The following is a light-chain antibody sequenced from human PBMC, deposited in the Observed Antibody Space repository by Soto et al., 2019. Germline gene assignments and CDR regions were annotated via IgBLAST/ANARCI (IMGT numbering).Light chain of an antibody. V-gene: IGLV1-40*01. CDR2: GNS. J-gene: IGLJ1*01. Sequence: SVLTQPPSMSGAPGQRVTISCTGSSSNIGAGYDVHWYQQLPGTAPKLLIYGNSNRPSGVPDRFSGSKSGTSASLAITGLQAEDEADYYCQSYDSSLSGAWVFGTGTKVTV. CDR3: QSYDSSLSGAWV. CDR1: SSNIGAGYD.